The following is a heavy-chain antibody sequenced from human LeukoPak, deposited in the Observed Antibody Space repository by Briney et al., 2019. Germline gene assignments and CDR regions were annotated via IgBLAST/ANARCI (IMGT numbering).Heavy chain of an antibody. V-gene: IGHV1-18*01. CDR1: GYSFTRYG. J-gene: IGHJ4*02. Sequence: ASVKVSCKASGYSFTRYGISWVRQAPGQGLEWVGRISAYNGKTNYAQKLQGRVTMTTDTSTSTAYMELRSLRSDDTAVYYCAREPGGIAAAGEFDYWGQGTLVTVSS. D-gene: IGHD6-13*01. CDR2: ISAYNGKT. CDR3: AREPGGIAAAGEFDY.